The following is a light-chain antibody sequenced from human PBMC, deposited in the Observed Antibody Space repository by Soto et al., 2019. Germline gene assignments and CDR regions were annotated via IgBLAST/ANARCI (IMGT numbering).Light chain of an antibody. V-gene: IGKV2-28*01. Sequence: DIVMTQSPLSLPVTPGEPASISCRSIQSLLHSNGYNFLDWYLQRPGQSPQLLIYLGSNRASGGPYGCRDNGPGTDFAPKTVRVEAEHVGVSYCLLSLHTPLTFGGETQVQIK. CDR1: QSLLHSNGYNF. J-gene: IGKJ4*01. CDR2: LGS. CDR3: LLSLHTPLT.